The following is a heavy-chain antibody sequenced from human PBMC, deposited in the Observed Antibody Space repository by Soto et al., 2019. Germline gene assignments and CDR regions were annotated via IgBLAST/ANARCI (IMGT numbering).Heavy chain of an antibody. V-gene: IGHV4-59*01. D-gene: IGHD6-19*01. Sequence: SETLSLTCGFSGGSISGSYWSWIRQSPGKGLEWLGYVYYTGSTNYSPSLRSRVSISVDTSKNEFSLRLSSVTAADTAVYFCARSVAVPGAHIDYWGQGTQVTVPQ. CDR3: ARSVAVPGAHIDY. J-gene: IGHJ4*02. CDR1: GGSISGSY. CDR2: VYYTGST.